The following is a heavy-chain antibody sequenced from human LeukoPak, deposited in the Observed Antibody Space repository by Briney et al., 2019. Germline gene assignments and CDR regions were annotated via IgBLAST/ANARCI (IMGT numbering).Heavy chain of an antibody. Sequence: PSETLSLTCTVSGGSISSSSDYGGWIRQPPGKGLEWIGSIYYSGSTYYNPSLKSRVTISVDTSKNQFSLKLSSVTAADTAVYTCARQRYYDSSGYLNDCWGQGTLVTVSS. J-gene: IGHJ4*02. V-gene: IGHV4-39*01. CDR2: IYYSGST. CDR3: ARQRYYDSSGYLNDC. CDR1: GGSISSSSDY. D-gene: IGHD3-22*01.